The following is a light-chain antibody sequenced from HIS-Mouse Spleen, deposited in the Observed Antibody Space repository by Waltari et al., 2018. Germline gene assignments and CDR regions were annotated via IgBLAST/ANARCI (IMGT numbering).Light chain of an antibody. CDR1: SSNIGSNT. CDR3: AAWDDSLNGPV. Sequence: QSVLTQPPSASGTPGQRVTISCSGSSSNIGSNTVNWYQQLPGTAPKLLIYSNNRRPSGVPDPFSGSKSGTSASLAISGLQSEDEADYYCAAWDDSLNGPVFGGGTKLTVL. V-gene: IGLV1-44*01. J-gene: IGLJ2*01. CDR2: SNN.